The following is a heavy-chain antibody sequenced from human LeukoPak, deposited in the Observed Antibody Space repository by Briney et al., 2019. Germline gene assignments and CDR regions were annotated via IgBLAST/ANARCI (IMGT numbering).Heavy chain of an antibody. D-gene: IGHD1-26*01. V-gene: IGHV4-39*07. Sequence: QSSETLSLTCTVSGGTISTSSYYFAWIRQPPGKGLEWIGSVYYSGSTYYHPSLKSRVTISTDTSKNQFSLNLNSVTAADTAVYYCARAPSGVSFDYWGQGTLVTVSS. J-gene: IGHJ4*02. CDR1: GGTISTSSYY. CDR2: VYYSGST. CDR3: ARAPSGVSFDY.